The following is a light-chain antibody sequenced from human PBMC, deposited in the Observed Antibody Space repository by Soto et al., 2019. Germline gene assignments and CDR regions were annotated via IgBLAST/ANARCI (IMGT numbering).Light chain of an antibody. V-gene: IGLV2-18*02. CDR2: DVS. CDR1: SSDVGSSNG. J-gene: IGLJ1*01. Sequence: QSVLTQPPSVXGSPGQSVAISCTGTSSDVGSSNGVSWYQQPPGTAPKLMIYDVSNRPSGVPDRFSGSKSGNTASLTISGLQAEDEADYYCSSYTSSSTYVFGSGTKVTVL. CDR3: SSYTSSSTYV.